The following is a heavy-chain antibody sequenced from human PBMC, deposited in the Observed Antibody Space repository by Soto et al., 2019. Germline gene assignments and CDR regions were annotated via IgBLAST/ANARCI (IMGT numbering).Heavy chain of an antibody. Sequence: ASVKVSCKASGYTFTSYAMHWVRQAPGQRLEWMGWINAGNGNTKYSQKFQGRVTMTTDTSTSTAYMELRSLRSDDTAVYYCARVSLGYYDLLYYYGMDVWGQGTTVTVSS. V-gene: IGHV1-3*01. CDR3: ARVSLGYYDLLYYYGMDV. D-gene: IGHD3-9*01. CDR1: GYTFTSYA. CDR2: INAGNGNT. J-gene: IGHJ6*02.